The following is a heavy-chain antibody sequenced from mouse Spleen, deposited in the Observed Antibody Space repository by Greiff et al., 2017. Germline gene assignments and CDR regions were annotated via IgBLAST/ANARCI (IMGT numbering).Heavy chain of an antibody. Sequence: QVQLQQSGPELVKPGASVKISCKASGYAFSSSWMNWVKQRPGKGLEWIGRIYPGDGDTNYNGKFKGKATLTADKSSSTAYMQLSSLTSEDSAVYFCARGGLLPLFDYWGQGTTLTVSS. J-gene: IGHJ2*01. V-gene: IGHV1-82*01. CDR2: IYPGDGDT. D-gene: IGHD2-3*01. CDR1: GYAFSSSW. CDR3: ARGGLLPLFDY.